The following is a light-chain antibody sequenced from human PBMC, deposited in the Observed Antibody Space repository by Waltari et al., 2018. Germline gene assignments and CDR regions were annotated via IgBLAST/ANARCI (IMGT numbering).Light chain of an antibody. Sequence: IAMTQSTATLSVSPGESATLSCRASQTVNTNLAWYLQKPGQAPRLLIYAASKRATGIPARFSGGGSGTEFTLTISGLQSEDSAVYYCQQYNYWPGTFGQGTTLDIK. CDR2: AAS. CDR3: QQYNYWPGT. CDR1: QTVNTN. V-gene: IGKV3-15*01. J-gene: IGKJ2*01.